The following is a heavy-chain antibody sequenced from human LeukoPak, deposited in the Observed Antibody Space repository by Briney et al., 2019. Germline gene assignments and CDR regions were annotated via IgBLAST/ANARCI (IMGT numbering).Heavy chain of an antibody. V-gene: IGHV3-7*05. CDR1: GFTFSSSW. Sequence: QAGRSLRLSCAASGFTFSSSWMSWVRQAPGKGLEWVANIKQDGSEKYYVDSVKGRFTISRDNAKNSLYLQMNSLRAEDTAVYYCARDPEYGGGAWGQGTLVTVSS. CDR2: IKQDGSEK. D-gene: IGHD6-19*01. CDR3: ARDPEYGGGA. J-gene: IGHJ5*02.